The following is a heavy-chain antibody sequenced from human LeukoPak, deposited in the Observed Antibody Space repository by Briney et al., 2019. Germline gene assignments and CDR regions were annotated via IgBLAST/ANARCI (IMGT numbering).Heavy chain of an antibody. CDR1: GFTFSSHF. CDR2: IGPNGAST. V-gene: IGHV3-64D*06. D-gene: IGHD3-9*01. Sequence: GGSLRLSCSTSGFTFSSHFMHWVRQAPGKGLEYVSSIGPNGASTLYADSVKGRFTISRDNSKNALYLQLTSLRLEDTALYYCVKDLTGTWSFDYWGQGTLVTVSS. J-gene: IGHJ4*02. CDR3: VKDLTGTWSFDY.